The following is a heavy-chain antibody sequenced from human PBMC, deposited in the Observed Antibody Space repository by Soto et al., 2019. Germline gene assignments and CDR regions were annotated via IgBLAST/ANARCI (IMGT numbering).Heavy chain of an antibody. CDR2: IYYSGST. J-gene: IGHJ4*02. V-gene: IGHV4-39*01. CDR1: GGSISSSSYY. D-gene: IGHD2-21*01. CDR3: ARQPHTVIGDY. Sequence: QLQLQESGPGLVKPSETLSLTCTVSGGSISSSSYYWGWIRQPPGKGLEWIGSIYYSGSTYYNPSLKSRVTISVDTSKNQFSLKLSSVTAADTAVYYCARQPHTVIGDYWGQGTLVTVSS.